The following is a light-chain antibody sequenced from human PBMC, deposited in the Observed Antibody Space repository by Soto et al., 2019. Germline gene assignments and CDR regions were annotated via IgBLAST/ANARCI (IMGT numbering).Light chain of an antibody. Sequence: EIVLTQSPVTLSLSPGERTTLSCRASQSISRYLAWYQQKPGQAPRLLIYGASSRATGIPDRFSGSGSGTDFSLTISRLEPEDFAVYYCQQYGVSPRTFGQGTKVDIK. CDR3: QQYGVSPRT. CDR1: QSISRY. V-gene: IGKV3-20*01. CDR2: GAS. J-gene: IGKJ1*01.